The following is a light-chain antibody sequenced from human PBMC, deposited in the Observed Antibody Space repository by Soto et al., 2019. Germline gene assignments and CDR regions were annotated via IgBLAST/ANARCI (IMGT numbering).Light chain of an antibody. J-gene: IGLJ3*02. CDR3: QSYDGSLSGWV. Sequence: QTVVTQPPSVSGAPGQRVTISCTGSSSNIGAGYDVHWYQQLPGTAPKLLIYDNSNRPSGVPDRFSGSKSGTSASLAITGLQAEDEADYYCQSYDGSLSGWVFGGGTKVTVL. V-gene: IGLV1-40*01. CDR1: SSNIGAGYD. CDR2: DNS.